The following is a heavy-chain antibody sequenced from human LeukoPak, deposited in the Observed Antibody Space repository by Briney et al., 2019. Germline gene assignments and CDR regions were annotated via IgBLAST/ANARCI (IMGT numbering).Heavy chain of an antibody. Sequence: GGSLRPSCAASGFTFGVYTIHWVRQAPAKGLEWVAFISYDGNNKYYADSVKGRFTISRDNTKNTSYLEMNSLRDEDTAVYYCARDSSGWGGNNWFDPWGQGTLVTVSS. CDR1: GFTFGVYT. V-gene: IGHV3-30-3*01. D-gene: IGHD6-19*01. CDR3: ARDSSGWGGNNWFDP. CDR2: ISYDGNNK. J-gene: IGHJ5*02.